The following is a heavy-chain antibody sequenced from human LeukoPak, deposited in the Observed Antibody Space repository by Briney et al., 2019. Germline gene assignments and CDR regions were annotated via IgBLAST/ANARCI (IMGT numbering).Heavy chain of an antibody. CDR1: GYTLTSYG. D-gene: IGHD5-24*01. CDR3: ARDGGAWLQSVPGAFDI. J-gene: IGHJ3*02. Sequence: ASVKVSCKASGYTLTSYGISWVRQAPGQGLAWMGWISAYNGNTNYAQKLQGRVTMTTDTSTSTAYMELRSLRSDDTAVYYCARDGGAWLQSVPGAFDIWGQGTLVTVSS. CDR2: ISAYNGNT. V-gene: IGHV1-18*01.